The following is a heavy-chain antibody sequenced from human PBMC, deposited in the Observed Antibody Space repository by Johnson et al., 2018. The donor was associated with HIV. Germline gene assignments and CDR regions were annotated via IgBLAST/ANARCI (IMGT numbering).Heavy chain of an antibody. J-gene: IGHJ3*01. D-gene: IGHD5-12*01. CDR2: TRSDASNK. V-gene: IGHV3-30*02. Sequence: VQLVESGGGVVQPGGSLRLSCAASGFTFSNYAMHWVRQAPGKGLEWVAFTRSDASNKYYADSVKGRFTISRDNSKTTLYLQMNSLRVEDTAVYYCAKDWVATIQGPWGATNAFALWGPGSLVPVS. CDR3: AKDWVATIQGPWGATNAFAL. CDR1: GFTFSNYA.